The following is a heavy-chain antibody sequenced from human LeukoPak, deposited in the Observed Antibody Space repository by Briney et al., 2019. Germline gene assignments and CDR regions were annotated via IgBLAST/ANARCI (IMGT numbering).Heavy chain of an antibody. CDR1: GGSISSSSYY. CDR3: ARGPTAHNWFDP. D-gene: IGHD1-14*01. J-gene: IGHJ5*02. V-gene: IGHV4-39*07. CDR2: IYYSGST. Sequence: SETLSLTCTVSGGSISSSSYYWGWIRQPPGKGLEWIGSIYYSGSTYYNPSLKSRVTISVDTSKNQFSLKLSSVTAADTAVYYCARGPTAHNWFDPWGQGTLVTVSS.